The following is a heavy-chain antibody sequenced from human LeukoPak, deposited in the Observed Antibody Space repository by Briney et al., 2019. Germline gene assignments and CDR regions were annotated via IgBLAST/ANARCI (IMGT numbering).Heavy chain of an antibody. D-gene: IGHD1-1*01. CDR3: ARGKLEDGGYFDY. CDR1: GGTFSSYA. Sequence: SVRVSCKASGGTFSSYAISWVRQAPGQGLEWMGGIIPIFGTANYAQKFQGRVTITADESTSTAYMELSSLRSEDTAVYYCARGKLEDGGYFDYWGQGTLVTVSS. V-gene: IGHV1-69*13. J-gene: IGHJ4*02. CDR2: IIPIFGTA.